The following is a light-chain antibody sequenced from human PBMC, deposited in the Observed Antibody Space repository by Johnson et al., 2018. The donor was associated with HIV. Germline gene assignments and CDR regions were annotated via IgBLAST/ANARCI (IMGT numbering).Light chain of an antibody. CDR1: SSNIGNNY. CDR2: ENN. V-gene: IGLV1-51*02. Sequence: QSVLTQSPSVSAAPGQKVTISCSGSSSNIGNNYVSWYQQLPGTAPKILIYENNKRPSGIPDRFSGSKSGPSATLGITGLQTGDEADYYCGTWDNSLSTGGVFGTGTKGTVL. CDR3: GTWDNSLSTGGV. J-gene: IGLJ1*01.